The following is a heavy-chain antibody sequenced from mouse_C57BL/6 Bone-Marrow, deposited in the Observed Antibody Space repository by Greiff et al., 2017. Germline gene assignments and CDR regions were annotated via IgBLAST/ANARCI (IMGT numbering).Heavy chain of an antibody. D-gene: IGHD2-5*01. J-gene: IGHJ2*01. CDR2: ISSGSSTI. CDR3: ASRGDYSNYVGNFDY. Sequence: VQLKESGGGLVKPGGSLKLSCAASGFTFSDYGMHWVRQAPEKGLEWVAYISSGSSTIYYADTVKGRFTISRDNAKHTLFLQMTSLRSEDTAMYYCASRGDYSNYVGNFDYWGQGTTLTVSS. CDR1: GFTFSDYG. V-gene: IGHV5-17*01.